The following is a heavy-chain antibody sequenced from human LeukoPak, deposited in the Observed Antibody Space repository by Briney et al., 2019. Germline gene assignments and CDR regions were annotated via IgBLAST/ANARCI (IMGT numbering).Heavy chain of an antibody. CDR1: GFTFSSYS. Sequence: GGSLRLSCAASGFTFSSYSMNWVRQAPGKGLEWVGRIKSKTDGGTTDYAAPVKGRFTISRDDSKNTLYLQMNSLKTEDTAVYYCTTAGDYGYGYGMDVWGQGTTVTVSS. CDR2: IKSKTDGGTT. V-gene: IGHV3-15*01. CDR3: TTAGDYGYGYGMDV. J-gene: IGHJ6*02. D-gene: IGHD3-10*01.